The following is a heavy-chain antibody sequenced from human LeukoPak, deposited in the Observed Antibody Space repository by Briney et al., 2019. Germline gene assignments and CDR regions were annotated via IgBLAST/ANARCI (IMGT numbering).Heavy chain of an antibody. CDR2: IYSGGST. V-gene: IGHV3-53*01. J-gene: IGHJ6*03. CDR3: ARGGVNDFWSGYYTGIGDYYYMDV. D-gene: IGHD3-3*01. CDR1: GFTVSSNY. Sequence: GESLRLSCAASGFTVSSNYMSWVRQAPGKGLEWDSVIYSGGSTYYADSVKGRFTISRDNSKNTLYLQMNSLRAEDTAVYYCARGGVNDFWSGYYTGIGDYYYMDVWGKGTTVTVSS.